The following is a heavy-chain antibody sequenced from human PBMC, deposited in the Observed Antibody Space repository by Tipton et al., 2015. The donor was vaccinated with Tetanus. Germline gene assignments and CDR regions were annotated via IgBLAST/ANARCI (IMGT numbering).Heavy chain of an antibody. CDR1: GGSISSYN. J-gene: IGHJ4*02. V-gene: IGHV4-59*12. CDR2: IYYSGST. Sequence: TLSLTCTVSGGSISSYNWSWIRQPPGKGLEWIGYIYYSGSTNYNPSLKSRVSISVDTTKKQLYLNLTSVTAADTAVYYCAFKPDYFGTGSPPFDYWGQGPLVTVSS. CDR3: AFKPDYFGTGSPPFDY. D-gene: IGHD3-10*01.